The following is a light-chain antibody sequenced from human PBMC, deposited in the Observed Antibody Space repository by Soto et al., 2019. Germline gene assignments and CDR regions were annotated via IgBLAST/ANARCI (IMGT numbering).Light chain of an antibody. J-gene: IGLJ1*01. CDR3: SSYTSSSTLG. CDR2: EVS. CDR1: SSDVGGYNY. Sequence: QSALTQPASVSGSPGQSITISCTGTSSDVGGYNYVSWYQQHPGKAPKLMIYEVSKWPSGVSNRFSGSKSGNTASLTISGLQAEDEADYYCSSYTSSSTLGFGTGTKVTVL. V-gene: IGLV2-14*01.